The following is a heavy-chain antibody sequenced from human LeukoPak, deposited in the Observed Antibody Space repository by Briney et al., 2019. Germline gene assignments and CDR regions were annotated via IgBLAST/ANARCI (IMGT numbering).Heavy chain of an antibody. Sequence: GGSLRLSCVASGFSVSGKFMSWVRQAPGKGLEWVSIIRYDGKIRYAGSVGGRFTIYRDDSENTLFLQMNSLRVDDTAVYFCASGDGYLQPYWGQGTLVTVSS. CDR2: IRYDGKI. CDR1: GFSVSGKF. D-gene: IGHD2-21*01. J-gene: IGHJ4*02. CDR3: ASGDGYLQPY. V-gene: IGHV3-53*01.